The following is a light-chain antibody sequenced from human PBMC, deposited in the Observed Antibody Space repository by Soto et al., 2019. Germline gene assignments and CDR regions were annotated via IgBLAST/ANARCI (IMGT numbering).Light chain of an antibody. CDR1: SSDVGVYNS. CDR3: SSFTSSITSV. Sequence: QSALAQPAAVSGSPGQSITISCTGTSSDVGVYNSVSWYRQDPGKAPKLMIYDVTNRPSGVSNRFSGSKSGNTASLRISGLQAEDEADYYCSSFTSSITSVFGTGTKATVL. V-gene: IGLV2-14*01. CDR2: DVT. J-gene: IGLJ1*01.